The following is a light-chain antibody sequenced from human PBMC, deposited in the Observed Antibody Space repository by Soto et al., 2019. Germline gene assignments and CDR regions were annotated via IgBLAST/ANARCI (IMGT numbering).Light chain of an antibody. J-gene: IGLJ3*02. CDR1: SSNIGSNY. V-gene: IGLV1-47*01. Sequence: QAVVTQPPSGSGTPGQRVTISCSGSSSNIGSNYVYWYQQLPGTAPKLLIYRNNQRPSGVPDRFSGSKSGTSASLAISGLRSEDEADYYCAAWDDSRPWVFGGGTKVTVL. CDR3: AAWDDSRPWV. CDR2: RNN.